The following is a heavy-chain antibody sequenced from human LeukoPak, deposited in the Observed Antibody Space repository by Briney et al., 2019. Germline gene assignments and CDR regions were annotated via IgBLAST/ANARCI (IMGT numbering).Heavy chain of an antibody. V-gene: IGHV4-59*08. D-gene: IGHD2-2*01. Sequence: SETLSLTCTVSGGSISSYYWSWIRQPPGKGLEWIGFIYYSGSTNYNPSLKSRVTISVDTSKNQFSLKLSSVTAADTAVYYCARRGYCSGTSCYSFDFWGQGTLVTVSS. J-gene: IGHJ4*02. CDR3: ARRGYCSGTSCYSFDF. CDR1: GGSISSYY. CDR2: IYYSGST.